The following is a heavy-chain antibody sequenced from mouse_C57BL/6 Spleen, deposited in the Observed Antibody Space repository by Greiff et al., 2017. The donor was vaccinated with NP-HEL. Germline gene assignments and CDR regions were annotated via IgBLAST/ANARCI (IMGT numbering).Heavy chain of an antibody. Sequence: QVQLKESGAELVRPGASVKLSCKASGYTFTDYYINWVKQRPGQGLEWIARIYPGSGNTYYNEKFKGKATLTAEKSSSTAYMQLSSLTSEDSAVYFCARKGISNFDYWGQGTTLTVSS. CDR2: IYPGSGNT. CDR3: ARKGISNFDY. D-gene: IGHD1-1*01. CDR1: GYTFTDYY. V-gene: IGHV1-76*01. J-gene: IGHJ2*01.